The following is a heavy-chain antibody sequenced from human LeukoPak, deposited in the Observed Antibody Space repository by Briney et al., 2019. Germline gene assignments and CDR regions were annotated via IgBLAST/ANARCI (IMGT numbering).Heavy chain of an antibody. J-gene: IGHJ3*02. Sequence: SVKVSCKASGGTFSSYAISWVRQAPGQGLEWMGGIIPIFGTANYAQKFQGRVTITADESTSTAYMELSSLRSEDTAVYYCAREEFTMVRGVINGAFDIWGQGTMVTVSS. D-gene: IGHD3-10*01. V-gene: IGHV1-69*13. CDR3: AREEFTMVRGVINGAFDI. CDR2: IIPIFGTA. CDR1: GGTFSSYA.